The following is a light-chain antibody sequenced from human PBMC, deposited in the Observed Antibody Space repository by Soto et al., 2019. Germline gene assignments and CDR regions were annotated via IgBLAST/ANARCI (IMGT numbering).Light chain of an antibody. CDR3: QQYKNGTRT. Sequence: IVMTQSPATLSVSPGESATLSCRASQRFXSNFVWYQPKPGQAPRLLXYGASTRATGIPARLSGSGSATEFTLPISSLQSEYFAVYYCQQYKNGTRTFGQGTKVDIK. CDR2: GAS. V-gene: IGKV3-15*01. J-gene: IGKJ1*01. CDR1: QRFXSN.